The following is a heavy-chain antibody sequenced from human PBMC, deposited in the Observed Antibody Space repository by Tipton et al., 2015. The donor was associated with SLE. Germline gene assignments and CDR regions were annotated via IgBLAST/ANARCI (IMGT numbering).Heavy chain of an antibody. CDR2: MYYTGTI. J-gene: IGHJ4*02. CDR1: GGSISSSGYY. CDR3: ARPMGSY. Sequence: TLSLTCTVSGGSISSSGYYWGWIRQPPGKGLEWIATMYYTGTIHYNPSLKSRLTISVDTSNNRFSLRLNSVTAADTAVYYCARPMGSYWGPGTLVTVSS. V-gene: IGHV4-39*07. D-gene: IGHD3-10*01.